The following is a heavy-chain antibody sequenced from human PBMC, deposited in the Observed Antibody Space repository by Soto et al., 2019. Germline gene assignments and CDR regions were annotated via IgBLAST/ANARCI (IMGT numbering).Heavy chain of an antibody. Sequence: PGGSLRLSCAASGFTFSSYAMHWDRQAPGKGLEWVAVISYDGSNKCYADSVKGRLTISRDNSKNTLYLQMNSLRAEDTAVYYCARDLGSSWFLAVAGTDYYYGMDVWGQGTTVTVSS. CDR1: GFTFSSYA. V-gene: IGHV3-30-3*01. CDR2: ISYDGSNK. J-gene: IGHJ6*02. CDR3: ARDLGSSWFLAVAGTDYYYGMDV. D-gene: IGHD6-19*01.